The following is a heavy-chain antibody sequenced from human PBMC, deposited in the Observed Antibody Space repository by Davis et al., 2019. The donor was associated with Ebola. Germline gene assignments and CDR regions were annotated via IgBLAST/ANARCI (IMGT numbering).Heavy chain of an antibody. V-gene: IGHV3-13*05. CDR3: ARGELYHYGTDV. J-gene: IGHJ6*02. CDR1: GFTFSSYD. Sequence: GESLKISCAASGFTFSSYDMHWVHQATGKGLEWVSAIGTAGDPYYPGSVKGRFTISRENAKNSLYLQMNSLRAGDTAVYYCARGELYHYGTDVWGQGTTVTVSS. CDR2: IGTAGDP.